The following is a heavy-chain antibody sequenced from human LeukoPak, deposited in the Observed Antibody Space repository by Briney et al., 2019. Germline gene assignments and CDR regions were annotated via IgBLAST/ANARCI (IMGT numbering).Heavy chain of an antibody. D-gene: IGHD4-17*01. CDR1: GDSFSSHS. CDR2: ISYRGST. J-gene: IGHJ3*02. V-gene: IGHV4-59*11. Sequence: SETLSLTCTVSGDSFSSHSWTWIRQLPGKGLEWIGYISYRGSTNYNPSLKSRVTISIDTSKNQFSLRLSSVTAADTAVYYCARDLVTVTKGFDIWGQGTMVSVSS. CDR3: ARDLVTVTKGFDI.